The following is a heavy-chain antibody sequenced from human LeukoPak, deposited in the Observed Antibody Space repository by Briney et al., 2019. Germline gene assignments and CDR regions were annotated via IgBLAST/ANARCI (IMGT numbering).Heavy chain of an antibody. J-gene: IGHJ4*02. CDR2: INTDGSST. Sequence: GESLRLSCAASGFTFSSSVIPWVRQGPGKGPVWVSLINTDGSSTNYADSVKGRFTISRDNAKNTLFLHMDSLRAEDTAVYYCAFGTGWFFNYWGQGTLVTVSS. CDR1: GFTFSSSV. CDR3: AFGTGWFFNY. V-gene: IGHV3-74*01. D-gene: IGHD6-19*01.